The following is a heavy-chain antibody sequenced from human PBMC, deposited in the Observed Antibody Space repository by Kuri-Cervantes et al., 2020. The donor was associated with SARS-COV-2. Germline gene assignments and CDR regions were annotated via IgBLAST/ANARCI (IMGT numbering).Heavy chain of an antibody. Sequence: GESPKISCAASGFTFSGHWIHWVRQAPGKGLVWVSRINPDGSYTNNADSVKGRFTLSRDNAKNMLFLQMNSLRAEDTAVYYCVRDGDHWSFDYWGQGTRVTVSS. V-gene: IGHV3-74*01. CDR1: GFTFSGHW. D-gene: IGHD1-1*01. CDR2: INPDGSYT. J-gene: IGHJ4*02. CDR3: VRDGDHWSFDY.